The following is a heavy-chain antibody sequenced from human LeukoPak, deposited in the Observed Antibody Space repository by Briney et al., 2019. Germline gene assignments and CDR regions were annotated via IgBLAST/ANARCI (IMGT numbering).Heavy chain of an antibody. CDR2: IATGGRTM. CDR1: GITLSDHY. V-gene: IGHV3-11*01. CDR3: ARIHRSNWFDP. D-gene: IGHD5-18*01. J-gene: IGHJ5*02. Sequence: GGSLRLSCAASGITLSDHYMSWIRQAPGKGPEWVSYIATGGRTMYYADSVRGRFTISGDNAKNSLYLQMNSLRADDTAVYFCARIHRSNWFDPWGQGTLVTVSS.